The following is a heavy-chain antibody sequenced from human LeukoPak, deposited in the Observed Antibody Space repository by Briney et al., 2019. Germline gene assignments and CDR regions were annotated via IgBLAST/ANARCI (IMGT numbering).Heavy chain of an antibody. Sequence: ASVKVSCKASGYTFTSYAMNWVRQAPGQGLEWMGWINPNTGNPTYAQAFTGRFVFSLDTSVSTAYLQISSLKAEDTAVYYCARAYQHLGGLSFPDYWGQGTLVTVFS. CDR3: ARAYQHLGGLSFPDY. CDR1: GYTFTSYA. CDR2: INPNTGNP. V-gene: IGHV7-4-1*02. J-gene: IGHJ4*02. D-gene: IGHD3-16*02.